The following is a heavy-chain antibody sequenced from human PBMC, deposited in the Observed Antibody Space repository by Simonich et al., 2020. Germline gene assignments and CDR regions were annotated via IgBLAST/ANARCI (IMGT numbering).Heavy chain of an antibody. Sequence: QVQLQQWGAELLKPSETLSLTCAVYGGSFSCYYWSWNRQPPGKRREWIGEINHSGSTNYHPSIKSRVTISVDTSKNQFSRKLSSVTAADTAVYYCARHLQLGPFDYWGQGTLVTVSS. J-gene: IGHJ4*02. CDR3: ARHLQLGPFDY. V-gene: IGHV4-34*01. D-gene: IGHD1-1*01. CDR1: GGSFSCYY. CDR2: INHSGST.